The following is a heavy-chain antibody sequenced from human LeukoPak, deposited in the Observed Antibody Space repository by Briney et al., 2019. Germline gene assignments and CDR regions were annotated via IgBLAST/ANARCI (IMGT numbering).Heavy chain of an antibody. CDR3: ARGLRFLEWLLRGSYNWFDP. J-gene: IGHJ5*02. V-gene: IGHV1-18*01. D-gene: IGHD3-3*01. CDR2: ISVDNGKT. CDR1: GYTFFYYG. Sequence: GASVKVSCKASGYTFFYYGVTWVRQVPGQGLEWMGWISVDNGKTSYAQKLQGRVTLTTDISTSTAYMELRSLRSDDTAVYYCARGLRFLEWLLRGSYNWFDPWGQGTLVTVSS.